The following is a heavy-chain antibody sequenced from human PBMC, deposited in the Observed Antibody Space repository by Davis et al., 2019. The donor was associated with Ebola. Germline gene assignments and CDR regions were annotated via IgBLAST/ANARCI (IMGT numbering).Heavy chain of an antibody. V-gene: IGHV1-46*01. CDR3: ARGGGLELAGDRDAFDI. CDR1: GYTFTTHY. Sequence: ASVNVSCKASGYTFTTHYIHWVRQAPGQGLEWMGIINPTTSSTNYAQSFQGRLTMTRDTSINTAYMELNSLTSDDTAVYFCARGGGLELAGDRDAFDIWGHGTMVTVSS. CDR2: INPTTSST. D-gene: IGHD6-19*01. J-gene: IGHJ3*02.